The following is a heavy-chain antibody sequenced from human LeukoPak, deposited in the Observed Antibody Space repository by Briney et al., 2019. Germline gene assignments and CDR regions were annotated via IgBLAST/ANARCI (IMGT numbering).Heavy chain of an antibody. J-gene: IGHJ6*02. CDR1: GFTFDDYA. Sequence: GGSLRLSCAASGFTFDDYAMHWVRQAPGEGLEWVSLISGDGGSTYYADSVKGRFTISKDNSKNSLYLQMNSLRTEDTALYYCAKDGYIGRHYYYYGMDVWGQGTTVTVSS. CDR2: ISGDGGST. V-gene: IGHV3-43*02. D-gene: IGHD1-26*01. CDR3: AKDGYIGRHYYYYGMDV.